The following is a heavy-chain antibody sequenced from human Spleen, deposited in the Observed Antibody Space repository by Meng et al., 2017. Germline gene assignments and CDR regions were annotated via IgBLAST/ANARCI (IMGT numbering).Heavy chain of an antibody. J-gene: IGHJ4*02. Sequence: GESLKISCAASGFTFSNYAMSWVRQPPGKGLEWVSGISDSRGNTYYADSVKGRFTISRDNSKNTLYLQMNSLRAEDTAVYYCARDLGGIFAYWGQGALVTVSS. CDR1: GFTFSNYA. CDR3: ARDLGGIFAY. D-gene: IGHD6-13*01. CDR2: ISDSRGNT. V-gene: IGHV3-23*01.